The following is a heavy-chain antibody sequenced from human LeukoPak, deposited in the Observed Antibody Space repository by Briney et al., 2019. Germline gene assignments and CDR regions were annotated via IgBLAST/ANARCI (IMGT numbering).Heavy chain of an antibody. D-gene: IGHD3-10*01. J-gene: IGHJ6*02. CDR1: GFTISSSF. CDR2: IYVNGNT. V-gene: IGHV4-59*01. CDR3: ERTYGSGTPGYYGMDV. Sequence: SETLSLTCTGAGFTISSSFWIWLRHAPGKGLEWMGYIYVNGNTNSTPYLNSCLTISLARSKNLLCMRLRSVSAADTAVYFCERTYGSGTPGYYGMDVWGQGTTVTVSS.